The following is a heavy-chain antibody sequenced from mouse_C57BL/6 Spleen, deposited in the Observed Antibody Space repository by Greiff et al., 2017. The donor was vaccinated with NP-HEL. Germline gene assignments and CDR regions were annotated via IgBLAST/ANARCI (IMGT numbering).Heavy chain of an antibody. V-gene: IGHV1-81*01. CDR2: IYPRSGNT. CDR1: GYTFTSYG. CDR3: ARELYYDYPWFAY. Sequence: VQLQQSGAKLARPGASVKLSCKASGYTFTSYGISWVKQRTGQGLEWIGEIYPRSGNTYYNEKFKGKATLTADKSSSTAYMELRSLTSEDSAVYFCARELYYDYPWFAYWGQGTLVTVSA. D-gene: IGHD2-4*01. J-gene: IGHJ3*01.